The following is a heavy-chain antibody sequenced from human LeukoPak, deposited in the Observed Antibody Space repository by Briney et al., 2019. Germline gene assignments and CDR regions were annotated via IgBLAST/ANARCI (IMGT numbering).Heavy chain of an antibody. CDR1: GVSISTYY. J-gene: IGHJ3*02. D-gene: IGHD1-26*01. CDR2: IYSAGNT. V-gene: IGHV4-4*07. CDR3: ARERGNLRGDAFDI. Sequence: SETLSLTCTVSGVSISTYYWTWIRQPAGKGLEWIGRIYSAGNTNYNPSLESRVTMSIDTSKNQFSLKLTSVTAADTAVYYCARERGNLRGDAFDIWGQGTMVTVSS.